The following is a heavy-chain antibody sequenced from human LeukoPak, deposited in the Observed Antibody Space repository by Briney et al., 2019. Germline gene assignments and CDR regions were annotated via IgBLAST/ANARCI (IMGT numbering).Heavy chain of an antibody. CDR1: GFTFSSYS. V-gene: IGHV3-48*01. D-gene: IGHD4-17*01. Sequence: GGSLRLSCAASGFTFSSYSMNWVRQAPGKGLEWVSYISSSSSTIYYADSVKGRFTISRDNAKNSLYLQMNSLRAEDTAVYYCARTDYGDYAPPYDAFDIWGQGTMVTASS. CDR3: ARTDYGDYAPPYDAFDI. CDR2: ISSSSSTI. J-gene: IGHJ3*02.